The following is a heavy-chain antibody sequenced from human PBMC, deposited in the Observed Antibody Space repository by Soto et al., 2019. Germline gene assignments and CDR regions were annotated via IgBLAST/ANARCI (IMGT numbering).Heavy chain of an antibody. D-gene: IGHD6-19*01. J-gene: IGHJ4*02. V-gene: IGHV3-48*01. CDR1: GFNFSSYS. Sequence: EVQLVESGGGLVQPGGSLRLSCAASGFNFSSYSMNWVRQAPGKGLEWVSYISSSSSTIYYADSVKGRFTISRDNAKNSLYLQMNSLRAEDTAVYYCARDTGGAAYSSGWYGYWGQGILVTVSS. CDR2: ISSSSSTI. CDR3: ARDTGGAAYSSGWYGY.